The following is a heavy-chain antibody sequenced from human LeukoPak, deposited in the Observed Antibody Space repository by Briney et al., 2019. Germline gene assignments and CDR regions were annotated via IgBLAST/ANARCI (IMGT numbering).Heavy chain of an antibody. V-gene: IGHV3-48*02. D-gene: IGHD2-21*02. J-gene: IGHJ4*02. CDR2: IRSSSGTI. Sequence: GGSLRLSCAASGFTFSSYSMNWVRQAPGKGLEWVSNIRSSSGTIYYADSVKGRFTISRDNAKNSLYLQMNSLRDEDTAVYYCARGAYCGGDCFFFDYWGQGALVTVSS. CDR1: GFTFSSYS. CDR3: ARGAYCGGDCFFFDY.